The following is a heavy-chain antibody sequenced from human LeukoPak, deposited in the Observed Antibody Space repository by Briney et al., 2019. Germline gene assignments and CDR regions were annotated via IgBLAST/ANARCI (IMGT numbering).Heavy chain of an antibody. J-gene: IGHJ6*03. V-gene: IGHV4-61*02. D-gene: IGHD5-18*01. CDR3: ARDRGYSYGYYYYYYMDV. CDR2: TYTSGST. CDR1: GYSISSGYY. Sequence: SETLSLTCAVSGYSISSGYYWSWIRQPAGKGLEWIGRTYTSGSTNYNPSLKSRVTISVDTSKNQFSLKLSSVTAADTAVYYCARDRGYSYGYYYYYYMDVWGKGTTVTVSS.